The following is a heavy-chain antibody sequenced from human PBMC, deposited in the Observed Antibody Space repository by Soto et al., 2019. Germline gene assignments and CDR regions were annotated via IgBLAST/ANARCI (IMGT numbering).Heavy chain of an antibody. V-gene: IGHV3-30*18. Sequence: MRLSCAASGFTFSSYGMHWVRQAPGKGLEWVAVISYDGSNKYYADSVKGRFTISRDNSKNTLYLQMNSLRAEDTAVYYCAKGMVVVTATRSPVDYWGQGTLVTVSS. D-gene: IGHD2-21*02. CDR2: ISYDGSNK. CDR1: GFTFSSYG. CDR3: AKGMVVVTATRSPVDY. J-gene: IGHJ4*02.